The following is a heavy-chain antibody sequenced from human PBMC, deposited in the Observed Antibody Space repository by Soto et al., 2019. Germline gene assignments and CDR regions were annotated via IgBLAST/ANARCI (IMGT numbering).Heavy chain of an antibody. CDR3: ASLYYDSSANSPAFDI. V-gene: IGHV1-69*12. CDR2: IIPIFGTA. D-gene: IGHD3-22*01. Sequence: QVQLVQSGAEVKKPGSSVKVSCKASGGTFSSYAISWVRQAPGQGLEWMGGIIPIFGTANYAQKFQGRVTITADESTSTAYMELSSLRSEVTAVYYCASLYYDSSANSPAFDIWGQGTMVTVSS. CDR1: GGTFSSYA. J-gene: IGHJ3*02.